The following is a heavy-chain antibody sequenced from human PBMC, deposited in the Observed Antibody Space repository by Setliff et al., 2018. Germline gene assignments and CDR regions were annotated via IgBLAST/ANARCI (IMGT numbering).Heavy chain of an antibody. CDR2: INHSGST. Sequence: NPSETLSLTCTVYGGSFSNYYWSWIRQPPGKGLEWIGEINHSGSTNYNPSLTSRVTISVDTSKNQFSLKLSSVTAADTAVYYCARVTNWGLDLRFDPWGQGILVTVS. V-gene: IGHV4-34*01. J-gene: IGHJ5*02. CDR3: ARVTNWGLDLRFDP. CDR1: GGSFSNYY. D-gene: IGHD7-27*01.